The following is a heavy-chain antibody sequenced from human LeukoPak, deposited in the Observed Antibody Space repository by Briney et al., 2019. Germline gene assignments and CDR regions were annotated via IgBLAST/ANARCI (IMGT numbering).Heavy chain of an antibody. D-gene: IGHD2-15*01. CDR1: GYGFTDYY. Sequence: ASLKVSCQASGYGFTDYYVHWIRQAPGHGVKWMGWINPSSGATIYAQKFQGRVTMTRDTFTTTAYMEIKSLVSQDTAVYYCARGWQLNSPGGFVAPCGQGTLVTVSS. V-gene: IGHV1-2*02. CDR2: INPSSGAT. J-gene: IGHJ5*02. CDR3: ARGWQLNSPGGFVAP.